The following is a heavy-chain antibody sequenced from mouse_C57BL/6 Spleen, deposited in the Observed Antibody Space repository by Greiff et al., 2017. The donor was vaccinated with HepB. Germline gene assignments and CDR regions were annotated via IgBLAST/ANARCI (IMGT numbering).Heavy chain of an antibody. CDR2: IHPSDSDT. CDR3: AMGDYYGSPWCAY. CDR1: GYTFTSYW. J-gene: IGHJ3*01. D-gene: IGHD1-1*01. V-gene: IGHV1-74*01. Sequence: QVQLQQPGAELVKPGASVKVSCKASGYTFTSYWMHWVKQRPGQGLEWIGRIHPSDSDTNYNQKFKGKATLTVDKSSSTAYMQLSSLTSEDSAVYYCAMGDYYGSPWCAYWGQGTLVTVSA.